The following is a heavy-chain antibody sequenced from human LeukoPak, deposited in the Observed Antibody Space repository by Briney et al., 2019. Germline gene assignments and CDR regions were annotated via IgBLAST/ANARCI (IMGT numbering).Heavy chain of an antibody. J-gene: IGHJ5*02. CDR2: INPSGGST. V-gene: IGHV1-46*01. D-gene: IGHD3-16*02. CDR3: AREHGDVSSFWSNWFDP. Sequence: ASVKVSCKASGYTFTIYYIHWVRQAPGQGLEWMGLINPSGGSTNYAQKFQGRVTMTRDTSTSTVYMELSSLRSEDTAVYYCAREHGDVSSFWSNWFDPWGQGTLVTVSS. CDR1: GYTFTIYY.